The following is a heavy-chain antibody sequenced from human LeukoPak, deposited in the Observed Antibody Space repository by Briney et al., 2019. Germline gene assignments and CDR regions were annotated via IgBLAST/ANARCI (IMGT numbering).Heavy chain of an antibody. J-gene: IGHJ3*02. V-gene: IGHV1-2*02. D-gene: IGHD5-24*01. CDR1: GYTFTVYY. CDR2: INPNSGGT. CDR3: ARDRDGLYAFDI. Sequence: GASVTVSCKASGYTFTVYYMHWVRQAPGQGLEWMGWINPNSGGTNYAQKFQGRVTMTRDTSISTAYMELSRLRSDDTAVYYCARDRDGLYAFDIWGQGTMVTVSS.